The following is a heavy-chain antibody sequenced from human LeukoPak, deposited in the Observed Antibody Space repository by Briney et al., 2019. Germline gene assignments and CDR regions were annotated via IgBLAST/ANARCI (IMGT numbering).Heavy chain of an antibody. V-gene: IGHV4-59*11. CDR3: ARGHYDLAP. D-gene: IGHD4-17*01. CDR1: GGSISEHY. CDR2: IDSIGTT. Sequence: PSETLSLTCTVSGGSISEHYWSWIRQPPRKGLECIGYIDSIGTTKYDPSLESRVTISLDTPKNQVSLNLNSVTAADTAIYVCARGHYDLAPWGQGILVTV. J-gene: IGHJ5*02.